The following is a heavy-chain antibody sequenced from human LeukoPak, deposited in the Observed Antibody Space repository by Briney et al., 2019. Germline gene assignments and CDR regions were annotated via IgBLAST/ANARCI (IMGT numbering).Heavy chain of an antibody. V-gene: IGHV3-11*01. CDR3: ARDLGYYDFWSGYYEYYFDY. Sequence: PGRSLRLSCAASGFTFSDYYMSWIRQAPGKGLEWVSYISSSGSTIYYADSVKGRFTISRDNAKNSLYLQMNSLRAEDTAVYYCARDLGYYDFWSGYYEYYFDYWGQGTLVTVSS. D-gene: IGHD3-3*01. J-gene: IGHJ4*02. CDR2: ISSSGSTI. CDR1: GFTFSDYY.